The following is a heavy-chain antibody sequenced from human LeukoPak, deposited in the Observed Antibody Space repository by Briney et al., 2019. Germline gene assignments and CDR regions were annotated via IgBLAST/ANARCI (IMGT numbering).Heavy chain of an antibody. V-gene: IGHV1-69*04. J-gene: IGHJ4*02. Sequence: ASVKVSCKASGGTFSSYAISWVRQAPGQGLEWMGRIIPILGIANYAQKFQGRVTITADKSTSTAYMELSSLRSEDTAVYYCAVYDSNGYYYAPFDYWGQGTLVTVSS. CDR2: IIPILGIA. D-gene: IGHD3-22*01. CDR1: GGTFSSYA. CDR3: AVYDSNGYYYAPFDY.